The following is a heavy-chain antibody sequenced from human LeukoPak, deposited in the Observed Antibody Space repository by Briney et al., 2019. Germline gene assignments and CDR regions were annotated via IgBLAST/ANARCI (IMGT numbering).Heavy chain of an antibody. CDR2: IRYDGSNK. CDR3: AKGTDCSSTSCFTYYYYYYMDV. V-gene: IGHV3-30*02. J-gene: IGHJ6*03. D-gene: IGHD2-2*01. CDR1: GFTFSSYG. Sequence: GGSLRLSCAASGFTFSSYGMHWVRQAPGKGLEWVAFIRYDGSNKYYADSVKGRFTISRDNSKNTLYLQMNSLRAEDTAVYYCAKGTDCSSTSCFTYYYYYYMDVWGKGTTVTVSS.